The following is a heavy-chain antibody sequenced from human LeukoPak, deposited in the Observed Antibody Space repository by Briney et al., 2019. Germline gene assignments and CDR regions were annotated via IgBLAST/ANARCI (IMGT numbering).Heavy chain of an antibody. CDR3: ARGGNTAMVKYYYYMDV. D-gene: IGHD5-18*01. CDR2: INHSGST. Sequence: SETLSLTCAVYGGSFSGYYWSWIRQPPGKGLEWIGEINHSGSTNYSPSLKSRVTISVDTSKNQFSLKLSSVTAADTAVYYCARGGNTAMVKYYYYMDVWGKGTTVTVSS. V-gene: IGHV4-34*01. CDR1: GGSFSGYY. J-gene: IGHJ6*03.